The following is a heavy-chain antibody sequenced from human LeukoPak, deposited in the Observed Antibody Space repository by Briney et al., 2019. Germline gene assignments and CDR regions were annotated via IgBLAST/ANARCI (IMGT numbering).Heavy chain of an antibody. V-gene: IGHV3-23*01. D-gene: IGHD3-10*01. CDR3: AKVFWFEHISDY. J-gene: IGHJ4*02. Sequence: GGSLRLSCAASGFTFSSYWMSWVRQAPGKGLEWVSTIRGSGGTTFYADSVKGRFTISRDDSKDTLYLQMNSLRVEDTAVYYCAKVFWFEHISDYWGQGTLVTVSS. CDR1: GFTFSSYW. CDR2: IRGSGGTT.